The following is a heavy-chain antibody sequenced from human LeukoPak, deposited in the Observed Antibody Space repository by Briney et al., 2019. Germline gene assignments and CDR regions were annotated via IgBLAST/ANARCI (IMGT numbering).Heavy chain of an antibody. CDR1: GGSISSYY. J-gene: IGHJ4*02. Sequence: SETLSLTCTVSGGSISSYYWSWIRQPPGKGLEWIGCIYYSGSTNYNPSLKSRVTISVDTSKNQFSLKLSSVTAADTAVYYCARSSSWYRDFGYWGQGTLVTVSS. CDR2: IYYSGST. V-gene: IGHV4-59*01. D-gene: IGHD6-13*01. CDR3: ARSSSWYRDFGY.